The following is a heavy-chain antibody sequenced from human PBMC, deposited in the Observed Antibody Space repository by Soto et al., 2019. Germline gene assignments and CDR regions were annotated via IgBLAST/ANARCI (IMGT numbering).Heavy chain of an antibody. V-gene: IGHV3-9*01. CDR3: ANDLYWGGMTTVRYFDT. J-gene: IGHJ5*02. Sequence: GGSLRLSCVASGFTVDDYAMHWVRQAPGKGLEWVSGISANGDNVDYADSVKGRFTVSRDNAKNSLFLQMNSLRPEDTALYYWANDLYWGGMTTVRYFDTWGQRTLLTASS. D-gene: IGHD4-17*01. CDR1: GFTVDDYA. CDR2: ISANGDNV.